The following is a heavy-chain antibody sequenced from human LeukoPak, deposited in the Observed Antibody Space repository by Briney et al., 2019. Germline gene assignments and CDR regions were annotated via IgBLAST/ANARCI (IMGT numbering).Heavy chain of an antibody. V-gene: IGHV1-69*01. J-gene: IGHJ6*02. CDR3: AFLGSSGWHYYYGMDV. Sequence: GASVKVSCKASGGTFSSYAISWVRQAPGQGLEWMGGIIPIFGTANYAQKFQGRVTITADESTSTAYMELSSLRSEDTAVYYCAFLGSSGWHYYYGMDVWGQGTTVTVSS. CDR2: IIPIFGTA. D-gene: IGHD6-19*01. CDR1: GGTFSSYA.